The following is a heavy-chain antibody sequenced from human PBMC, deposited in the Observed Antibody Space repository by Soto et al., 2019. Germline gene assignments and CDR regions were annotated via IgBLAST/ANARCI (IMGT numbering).Heavy chain of an antibody. J-gene: IGHJ6*02. D-gene: IGHD3-3*01. V-gene: IGHV4-59*01. CDR2: IYYSGST. CDR3: ARDRPTYYDFWSGYPGGMDV. Sequence: SETLSLTCTVSGGSISSYYCSWIRQPPGKGLEWIGYIYYSGSTNYNPSLKSRVTISVDTSKNQFSLKLSSVTAADTAVYYCARDRPTYYDFWSGYPGGMDVWGQGTTVTVSS. CDR1: GGSISSYY.